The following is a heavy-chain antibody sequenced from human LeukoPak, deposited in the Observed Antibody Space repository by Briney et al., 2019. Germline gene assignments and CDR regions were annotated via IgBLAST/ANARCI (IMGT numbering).Heavy chain of an antibody. CDR2: MSGSGGST. V-gene: IGHV3-23*01. Sequence: GGSLLLSCAASGFLFSSYAMSWVRQAPGKGLEWVSVMSGSGGSTYYADSVKGRFTISRDNSKNTLYLQMNSLRAEDTALYYCARGLVGTTTTLFDYWGQGTLVTVSS. D-gene: IGHD1-26*01. CDR1: GFLFSSYA. CDR3: ARGLVGTTTTLFDY. J-gene: IGHJ4*02.